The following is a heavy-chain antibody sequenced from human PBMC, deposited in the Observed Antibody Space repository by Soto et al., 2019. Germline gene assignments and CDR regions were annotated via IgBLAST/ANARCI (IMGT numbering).Heavy chain of an antibody. Sequence: WGSLRLSCAASGFTFSSYAMSWVRQAPGKGLEWVSAISGSGGSTYYADSVKGRFTISRDNSKNTLYLQMNSLRAEDTAVYYCAKDPPHPYDFWSGYIEHDAFDIWGQGTMVTVSS. CDR2: ISGSGGST. D-gene: IGHD3-3*01. V-gene: IGHV3-23*01. CDR3: AKDPPHPYDFWSGYIEHDAFDI. J-gene: IGHJ3*02. CDR1: GFTFSSYA.